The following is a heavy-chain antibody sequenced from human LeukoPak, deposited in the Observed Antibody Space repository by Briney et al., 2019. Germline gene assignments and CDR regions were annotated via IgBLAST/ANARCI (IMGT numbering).Heavy chain of an antibody. CDR3: ARAYYYGSGSYSAVSN. CDR1: GFTFSSYG. J-gene: IGHJ4*02. V-gene: IGHV3-33*01. Sequence: GGSLRLSCAASGFTFSSYGMHWVRQAPGKGLEWVAVIWYDGSNKYYADSVKGRFTISRDNSKNPLYLQMNSLRAEDTAVYYCARAYYYGSGSYSAVSNWGQGTLVTVSS. D-gene: IGHD3-10*01. CDR2: IWYDGSNK.